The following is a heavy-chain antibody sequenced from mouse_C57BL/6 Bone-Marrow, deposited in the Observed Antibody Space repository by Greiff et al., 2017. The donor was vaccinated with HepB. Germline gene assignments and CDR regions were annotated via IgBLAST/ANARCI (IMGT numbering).Heavy chain of an antibody. CDR3: ARDGLRGYFDV. J-gene: IGHJ1*03. CDR1: GFTFSDFY. Sequence: EVRLVESGGGLVQSGRSLRLSCATSGFTFSDFYMEWVRQAPGKGLEWIAASRNKANDYTTEYSASVKGRFIVSRDTSQSILYLQMNALRAEDTAIYYCARDGLRGYFDVWGTGTTVTVSS. CDR2: SRNKANDYTT. D-gene: IGHD3-3*01. V-gene: IGHV7-1*01.